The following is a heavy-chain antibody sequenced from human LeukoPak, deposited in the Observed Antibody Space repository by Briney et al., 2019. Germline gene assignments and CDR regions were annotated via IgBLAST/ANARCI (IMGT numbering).Heavy chain of an antibody. V-gene: IGHV1-18*04. J-gene: IGHJ4*02. CDR3: AREQYDILTGWSSDY. Sequence: ASVKVSCKASGYTFTSYGISWVRQAPGQGPEWMGWISAYNGNTNYAQKLQGRVTMTTDTSTSTAYMELRSLRSDDTAVYYCAREQYDILTGWSSDYWGQGTLVTVSS. CDR1: GYTFTSYG. D-gene: IGHD3-9*01. CDR2: ISAYNGNT.